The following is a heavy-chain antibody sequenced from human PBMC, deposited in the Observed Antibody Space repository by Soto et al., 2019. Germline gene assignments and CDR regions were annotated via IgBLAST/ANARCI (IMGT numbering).Heavy chain of an antibody. CDR1: GYTFTSYA. J-gene: IGHJ4*02. CDR2: INAGNGNT. CDR3: ARSIVVVTALDY. Sequence: QVQLVQYGAEEKKPWASVKVSCKASGYTFTSYAMHWVRQAPGQRLEWMGWINAGNGNTKYSQKFQGRVTITSDTSASTAYMELSSLRSEDTAVYYCARSIVVVTALDYWGQGTLVTVSS. D-gene: IGHD2-21*02. V-gene: IGHV1-3*05.